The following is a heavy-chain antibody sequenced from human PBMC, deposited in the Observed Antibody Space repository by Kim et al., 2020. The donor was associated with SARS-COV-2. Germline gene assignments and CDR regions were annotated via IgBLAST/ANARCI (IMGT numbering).Heavy chain of an antibody. J-gene: IGHJ4*02. Sequence: GGSINYADPVNGRFTISKDNTKESLSLQMNSLTPEDTAVYYCVREPSNWGQGTLVTVSS. V-gene: IGHV3-11*01. CDR2: GGSI. CDR3: VREPSN.